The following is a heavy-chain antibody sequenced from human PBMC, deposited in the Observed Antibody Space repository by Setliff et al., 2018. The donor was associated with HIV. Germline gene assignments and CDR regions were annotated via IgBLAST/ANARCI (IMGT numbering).Heavy chain of an antibody. CDR1: GYTFTSYY. Sequence: ASVKVSCKASGYTFTSYYIHWVRQAPGQGLEWMGVITPRTGSTTYAQKFQGRVTITSDPVAPMVFLTLSSLRSEDTALYYCARDWLMIRGVSWFDPWGQGTLVTVSS. J-gene: IGHJ5*02. CDR3: ARDWLMIRGVSWFDP. CDR2: ITPRTGST. D-gene: IGHD3-10*01. V-gene: IGHV1-46*01.